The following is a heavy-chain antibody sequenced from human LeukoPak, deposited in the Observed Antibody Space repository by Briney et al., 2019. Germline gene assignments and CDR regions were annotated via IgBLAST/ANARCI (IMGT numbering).Heavy chain of an antibody. CDR2: IKSKTHGGTT. V-gene: IGHV3-15*01. Sequence: GGSLRLSCAASGFNFNTAWMSWVRQAPGKGLEWVGRIKSKTHGGTTDYAAPVQGRFTISRDDSENTLSLEMNSLKTEDTAVYYRTTSPAPGVDYWGQGTLVTVSS. CDR3: TTSPAPGVDY. J-gene: IGHJ4*02. D-gene: IGHD2-2*01. CDR1: GFNFNTAW.